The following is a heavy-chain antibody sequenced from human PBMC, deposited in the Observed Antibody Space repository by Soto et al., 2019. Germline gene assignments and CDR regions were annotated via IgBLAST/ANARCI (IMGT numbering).Heavy chain of an antibody. Sequence: QVQLVESGGGVVQPGRSLRLSCAASGFTFSSYGMHWVRQAPGKGLEWVAVIWYDGSNKYYADSVQGRFTISRDNSKNALYRQMYSLRAEDTAVYYCAREYHELGYCSGGSCYDYYYMDVWGKGTTVTVSS. V-gene: IGHV3-33*01. CDR1: GFTFSSYG. CDR3: AREYHELGYCSGGSCYDYYYMDV. CDR2: IWYDGSNK. J-gene: IGHJ6*03. D-gene: IGHD2-15*01.